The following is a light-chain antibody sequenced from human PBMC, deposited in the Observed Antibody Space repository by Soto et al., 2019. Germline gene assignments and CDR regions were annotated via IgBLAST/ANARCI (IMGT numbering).Light chain of an antibody. Sequence: QSALTQPPSASGSPGQSVTISCTGTSSDVGGYNYVSWYQQHPGKAPKLMIYEVSKRPSGVPDRFSGSKSGNTASLTVSGRQAEDEADYYCSSYAGSNNVVFGGGTKLPVL. CDR1: SSDVGGYNY. J-gene: IGLJ2*01. V-gene: IGLV2-8*01. CDR2: EVS. CDR3: SSYAGSNNVV.